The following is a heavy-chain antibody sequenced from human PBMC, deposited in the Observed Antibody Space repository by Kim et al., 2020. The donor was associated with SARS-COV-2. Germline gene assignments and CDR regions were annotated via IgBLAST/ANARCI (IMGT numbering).Heavy chain of an antibody. CDR3: ARHSIVGAAIDY. V-gene: IGHV4-39*01. CDR1: GGSISSSSYY. D-gene: IGHD1-26*01. J-gene: IGHJ4*02. CDR2: IFYSGST. Sequence: SETLSLTCTVSGGSISSSSYYWGWIRQPPGKGLEWIGSIFYSGSTYYNPSLKSRVTISVDTSKNQFSLKLSSVTAADTAVYYCARHSIVGAAIDYWGQGTPVTVSS.